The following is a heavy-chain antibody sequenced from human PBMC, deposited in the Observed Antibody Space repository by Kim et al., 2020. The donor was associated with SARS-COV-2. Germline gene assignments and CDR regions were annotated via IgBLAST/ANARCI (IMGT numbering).Heavy chain of an antibody. CDR2: ISAYNGNT. CDR1: GYTFTSYG. CDR3: SRDLKQLWLGYYGMDV. D-gene: IGHD5-18*01. Sequence: ASVKVSCKASGYTFTSYGISWVRQAPGQGLEWMGWISAYNGNTNYAQKLQGRVTMTTDTSTSTAYMELRSLRSDDTAVYYCSRDLKQLWLGYYGMDVWGQGTTVTVSS. J-gene: IGHJ6*02. V-gene: IGHV1-18*01.